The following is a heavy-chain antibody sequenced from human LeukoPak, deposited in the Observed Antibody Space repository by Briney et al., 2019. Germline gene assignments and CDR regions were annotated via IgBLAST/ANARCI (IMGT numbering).Heavy chain of an antibody. CDR2: ISSNGGST. J-gene: IGHJ3*02. V-gene: IGHV3-64*01. CDR3: ARALFGDQAKMGAFDI. Sequence: GGSLRLSCAASGFTFSSYAMHWVRQAPGKGLEYVSAISSNGGSTYYANSVKGRFTISRDHSKNTLYLQMGSLRAEDIAVYYCARALFGDQAKMGAFDIWGQGTMVTVSS. CDR1: GFTFSSYA. D-gene: IGHD4-17*01.